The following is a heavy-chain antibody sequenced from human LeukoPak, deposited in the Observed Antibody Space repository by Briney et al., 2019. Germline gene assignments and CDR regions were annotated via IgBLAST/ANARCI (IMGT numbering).Heavy chain of an antibody. CDR3: SRYYGSGRRRYFDY. J-gene: IGHJ4*02. D-gene: IGHD3-10*01. CDR1: GFTFSSYA. Sequence: PGGSLRLSCAASGFTFSSYAMSWVRQAPGKGLERVGFIRSKAYGGTSEYAASVEGRFIISRDDSKSIAYLQMNSLKIEDTAVYYCSRYYGSGRRRYFDYWGQGTLVTVSS. V-gene: IGHV3-49*04. CDR2: IRSKAYGGTS.